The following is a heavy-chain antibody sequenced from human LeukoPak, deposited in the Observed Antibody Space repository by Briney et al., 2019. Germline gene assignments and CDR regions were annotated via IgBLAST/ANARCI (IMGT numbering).Heavy chain of an antibody. Sequence: PGGSLRLSCAASGFTFDDYAMHWVRHAPGKGLEWVSGISWNSGSIGYADSVEGRFTISRDNAKNSLYLQMNSLRAEDTALYYCAKGPDYYGSGSYYSYFDYWGQGTLVTVSS. CDR1: GFTFDDYA. D-gene: IGHD3-10*01. J-gene: IGHJ4*02. V-gene: IGHV3-9*01. CDR3: AKGPDYYGSGSYYSYFDY. CDR2: ISWNSGSI.